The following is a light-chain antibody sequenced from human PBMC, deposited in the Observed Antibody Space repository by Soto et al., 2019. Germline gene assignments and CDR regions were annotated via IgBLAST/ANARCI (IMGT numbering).Light chain of an antibody. Sequence: EIVLTQSPATLSLSPGERATLSCRASQSVSSYLAWYQQKPGQAPRLLIYDASNRATGIPARFSGSGSGTDFTLTISSLEPEDFAVDYCQQSSNWPPTFGQGTKVEIK. J-gene: IGKJ1*01. CDR1: QSVSSY. CDR3: QQSSNWPPT. CDR2: DAS. V-gene: IGKV3-11*01.